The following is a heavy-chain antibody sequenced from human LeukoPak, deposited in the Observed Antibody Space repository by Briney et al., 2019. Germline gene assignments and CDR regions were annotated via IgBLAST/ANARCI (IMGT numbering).Heavy chain of an antibody. CDR2: IIPILGIA. V-gene: IGHV1-69*04. Sequence: ASVKVSCKASGGTFSSYAISWVRQAPGQGLEWMGRIIPILGIANYAQKFQGRVTITADKSTSTAYMELSSLRSEDTAVYYCASNSGYSSSWHYWYFDLWGRGTLVTVSS. J-gene: IGHJ2*01. CDR1: GGTFSSYA. CDR3: ASNSGYSSSWHYWYFDL. D-gene: IGHD6-13*01.